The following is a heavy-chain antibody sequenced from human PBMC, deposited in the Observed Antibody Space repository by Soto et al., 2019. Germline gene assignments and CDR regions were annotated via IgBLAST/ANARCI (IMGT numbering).Heavy chain of an antibody. D-gene: IGHD3-22*01. J-gene: IGHJ4*02. CDR2: IYPGNSDT. CDR1: GYSFTRNW. V-gene: IGHV5-51*01. Sequence: GESLKISCKGSGYSFTRNWIGWVRQMPGKGPEWMGIIYPGNSDTRYNPSFQGQVTISVDTSISTAYLQWNGLKASDTAMYYCARHPPTTLYDSSGYSTYYFDYWGQGTLVTVSS. CDR3: ARHPPTTLYDSSGYSTYYFDY.